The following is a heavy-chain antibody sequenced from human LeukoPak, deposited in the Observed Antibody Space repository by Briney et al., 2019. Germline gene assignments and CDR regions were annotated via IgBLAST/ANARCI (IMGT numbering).Heavy chain of an antibody. CDR1: GYTFTSYY. CDR2: INPGGGAT. V-gene: IGHV1-46*01. J-gene: IGHJ4*02. Sequence: ASVKVSCKASGYTFTSYYMHWVRQAPGQGLEWMGIINPGGGATNSAQKFQGRVTMTRDMSTSTVYMELSSLRSEDMAVYYCARARLRLGELSSYYFDYWGQGTLVTVSS. CDR3: ARARLRLGELSSYYFDY. D-gene: IGHD3-16*02.